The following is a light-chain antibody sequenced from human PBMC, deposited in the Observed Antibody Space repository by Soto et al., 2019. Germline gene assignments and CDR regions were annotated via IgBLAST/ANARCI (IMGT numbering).Light chain of an antibody. Sequence: EIVMTQFPATLSVSPGERATLSCRASQSVSSNLAWYQRQPGQVPRLLIYGAFNRATGIAARFSGSGSGTDFTLTITSLQSEDFAVYYCQQHSEWPYTFGQGTKLEIK. CDR2: GAF. J-gene: IGKJ2*01. CDR1: QSVSSN. V-gene: IGKV3D-15*01. CDR3: QQHSEWPYT.